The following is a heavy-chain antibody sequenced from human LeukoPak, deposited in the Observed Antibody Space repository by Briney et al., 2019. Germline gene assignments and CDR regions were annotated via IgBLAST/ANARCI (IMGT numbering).Heavy chain of an antibody. CDR3: ARVYKDSSGYYYVPYYFYY. CDR2: ISAYNGNT. D-gene: IGHD3-22*01. V-gene: IGHV1-18*01. Sequence: ASVKVSCKASGYTFTSYGISWVRQAPGQGLEWMGWISAYNGNTNYAQKLQGRVTMTTDTSTSTAYMELRSLRSDDTAVYYCARVYKDSSGYYYVPYYFYYSGQGTLVTVSS. J-gene: IGHJ4*02. CDR1: GYTFTSYG.